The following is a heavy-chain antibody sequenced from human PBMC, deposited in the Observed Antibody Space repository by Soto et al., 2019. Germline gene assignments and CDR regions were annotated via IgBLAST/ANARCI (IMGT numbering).Heavy chain of an antibody. V-gene: IGHV4-59*01. Sequence: SETLSLTCTVSGGSISSYYWSWIRQPPGKGLEWIGYIYYSGSTNYNPSLKSRVTISVDTSKNQFSLKLSSVTATDTAVYYCARGGGYFAFDIWGQGTMVTVSS. J-gene: IGHJ3*02. CDR2: IYYSGST. CDR1: GGSISSYY. CDR3: ARGGGYFAFDI. D-gene: IGHD3-22*01.